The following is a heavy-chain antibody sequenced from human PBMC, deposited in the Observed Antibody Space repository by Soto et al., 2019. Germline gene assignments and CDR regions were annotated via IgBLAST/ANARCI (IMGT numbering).Heavy chain of an antibody. Sequence: SETLSLTCAVYGGSFSGYYWSWIRQPPGKGLEWIGEINHSGSTNYNPSLKSRVTISVDTSKNQFSLKLSSVTAADTAVYYCARGGSGRLYYYYGMDVWGQGTTVTVYS. CDR2: INHSGST. D-gene: IGHD3-10*01. CDR1: GGSFSGYY. CDR3: ARGGSGRLYYYYGMDV. J-gene: IGHJ6*02. V-gene: IGHV4-34*01.